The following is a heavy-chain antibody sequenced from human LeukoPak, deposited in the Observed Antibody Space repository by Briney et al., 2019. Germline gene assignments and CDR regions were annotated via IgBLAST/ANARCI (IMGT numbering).Heavy chain of an antibody. J-gene: IGHJ4*02. CDR3: ARGAGKNY. D-gene: IGHD6-13*01. CDR2: ISSSSSYI. Sequence: GGSLRLSCAASGFTFSSYSMNWVRQAPGKGLEWVSSISSSSSYIYHADSVKGRFTISRDNAKNSLYLQMNSLRAEDMAVYYCARGAGKNYWGQGTLVTVSS. V-gene: IGHV3-21*01. CDR1: GFTFSSYS.